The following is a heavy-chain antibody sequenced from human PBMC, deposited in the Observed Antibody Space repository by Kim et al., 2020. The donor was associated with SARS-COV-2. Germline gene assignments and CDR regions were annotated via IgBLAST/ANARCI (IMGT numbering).Heavy chain of an antibody. CDR2: VIGDGSTT. V-gene: IGHV3-74*01. Sequence: GGSLRLSCAASGFTFSDYWMHWVRQVPGKGLVWVSRVIGDGSTTTYADSVKGRFTISRDNAKNTVYLQMNSLRADDTAVYYCVRSQNGYSRHDYWGQGTLVTVSS. J-gene: IGHJ4*02. D-gene: IGHD5-18*01. CDR1: GFTFSDYW. CDR3: VRSQNGYSRHDY.